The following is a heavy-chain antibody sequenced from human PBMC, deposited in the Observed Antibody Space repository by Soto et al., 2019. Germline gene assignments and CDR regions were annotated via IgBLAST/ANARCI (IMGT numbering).Heavy chain of an antibody. J-gene: IGHJ4*02. Sequence: SETLSLTCSVSDGSMSSRSYYWGWMRQPPGKELEWIANISYIGSTYHNPSLKSRVTISIDTSKNQFSLKLRSVTAADTAVYYCARSLSGNYPTFDYWGQGTLVTAPQ. CDR2: ISYIGST. D-gene: IGHD1-26*01. CDR3: ARSLSGNYPTFDY. CDR1: DGSMSSRSYY. V-gene: IGHV4-39*07.